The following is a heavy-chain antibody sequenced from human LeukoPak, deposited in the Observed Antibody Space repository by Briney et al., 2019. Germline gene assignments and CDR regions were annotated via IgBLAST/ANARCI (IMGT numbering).Heavy chain of an antibody. CDR2: IYYSGST. J-gene: IGHJ4*02. CDR3: ARYDSSGYKDY. Sequence: PSETLSLTCTVSGGSISSSSYYWGWIRQPPGKGLEWIGSIYYSGSTYYNPSLKSRVTISVDTSKNQFSLKLSSVTAADTAVYYCARYDSSGYKDYWGQGTLVTASS. D-gene: IGHD3-22*01. V-gene: IGHV4-39*01. CDR1: GGSISSSSYY.